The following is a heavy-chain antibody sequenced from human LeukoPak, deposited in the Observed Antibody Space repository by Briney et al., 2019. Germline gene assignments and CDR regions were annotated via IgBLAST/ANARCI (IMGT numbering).Heavy chain of an antibody. V-gene: IGHV4-39*01. D-gene: IGHD3-9*01. CDR3: ARQSRPEYYDILTENFLDY. CDR1: GGSISSSSYY. Sequence: SETLSLTCTVSGGSISSSSYYWGWIRQPPGKGLEWIGSIYYSGSTYYNPSLKSRVTISVDTSKNQFSLKLSSVTAADTAVYYCARQSRPEYYDILTENFLDYWGQGTLVTVSS. J-gene: IGHJ4*02. CDR2: IYYSGST.